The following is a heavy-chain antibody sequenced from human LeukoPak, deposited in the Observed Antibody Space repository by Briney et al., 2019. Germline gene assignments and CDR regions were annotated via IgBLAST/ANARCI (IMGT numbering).Heavy chain of an antibody. CDR2: ISSSSSYI. Sequence: AGGSLRLSCAASGFTFSSYSMNWVRQAPGKGLEWVSSISSSSSYIYYADSVKGRFTISRDNSKNTLYLQMNSLRAEDTAVYYCARGPVTTFGYWGQGTLVTVSS. CDR3: ARGPVTTFGY. CDR1: GFTFSSYS. J-gene: IGHJ4*02. V-gene: IGHV3-21*04. D-gene: IGHD4-17*01.